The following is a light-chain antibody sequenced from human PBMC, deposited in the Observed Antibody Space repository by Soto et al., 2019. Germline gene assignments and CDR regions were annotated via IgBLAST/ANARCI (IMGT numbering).Light chain of an antibody. Sequence: QSALTQPASVSGSPGQSITISCSGTSSDVGDYNYVSWYQHHPGKAPKLLIYEVSNRPSGVSDRFSGSKSGNTASLTISGLQPEDEADYYCNSFTSTSTRVFGGGTQLTVL. J-gene: IGLJ3*02. CDR3: NSFTSTSTRV. CDR2: EVS. V-gene: IGLV2-14*01. CDR1: SSDVGDYNY.